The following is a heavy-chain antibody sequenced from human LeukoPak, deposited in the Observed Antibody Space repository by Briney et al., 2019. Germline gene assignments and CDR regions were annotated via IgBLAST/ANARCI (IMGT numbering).Heavy chain of an antibody. CDR3: ARSEGQQLSRSWFDP. Sequence: SETLSLTCAVYGGSFSGYYWSWIRQPPGKGLEGIGEINHRGSTNYNPSLKSRVTISVDTSKNQFSLKLRSVTAADTAVYYCARSEGQQLSRSWFDPWGQGTLVTVSS. J-gene: IGHJ5*02. CDR1: GGSFSGYY. V-gene: IGHV4-34*01. D-gene: IGHD6-13*01. CDR2: INHRGST.